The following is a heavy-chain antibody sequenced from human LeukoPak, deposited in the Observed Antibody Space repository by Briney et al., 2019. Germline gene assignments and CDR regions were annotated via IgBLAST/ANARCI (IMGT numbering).Heavy chain of an antibody. J-gene: IGHJ4*02. D-gene: IGHD6-6*01. CDR2: ITSGGGDT. V-gene: IGHV3-23*01. CDR3: AKGSSSSRPYYFDY. Sequence: GGSLRLSCAASEFPFRNYAMSWVRQAPGKGLEWVSAITSGGGDTFHADSVEGRFTISRDNSRNTLFLQMYSLRVEDTAVYYCAKGSSSSRPYYFDYWGQGTLVTVSS. CDR1: EFPFRNYA.